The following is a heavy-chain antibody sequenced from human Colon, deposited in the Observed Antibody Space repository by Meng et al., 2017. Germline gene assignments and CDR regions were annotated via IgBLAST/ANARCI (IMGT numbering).Heavy chain of an antibody. CDR3: ARGNGANWGKFDY. CDR2: TYYRSKWSN. V-gene: IGHV6-1*01. D-gene: IGHD7-27*01. CDR1: GDSVSTNSVT. Sequence: SRTLSLTCVIFGDSVSTNSVTWNWFRQSPSRGLEWLGRTYYRSKWSNDSAVSVKSRISINPDTSKNQFSLQLSSVTPEDTAVYYCARGNGANWGKFDYWGQGTLVTVSS. J-gene: IGHJ4*02.